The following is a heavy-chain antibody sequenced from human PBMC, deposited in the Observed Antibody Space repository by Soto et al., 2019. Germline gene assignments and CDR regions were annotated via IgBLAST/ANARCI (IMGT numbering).Heavy chain of an antibody. D-gene: IGHD1-26*01. CDR2: IHSDGSST. CDR1: GFTFSYYW. J-gene: IGHJ3*01. V-gene: IGHV3-74*01. CDR3: ARVDRGAFDL. Sequence: EVQLVESGGGLVRPGGSLRLSCAASGFTFSYYWMHWDRQAPGKGLVWVSRIHSDGSSTTYADFVKGRFIISRDNARNTVDLQMNSVRVEDTAVYFCARVDRGAFDLWGQGTVVTVSS.